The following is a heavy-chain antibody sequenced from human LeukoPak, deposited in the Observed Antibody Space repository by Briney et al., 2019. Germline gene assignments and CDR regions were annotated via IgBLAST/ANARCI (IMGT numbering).Heavy chain of an antibody. CDR3: ARTRGDCSGGSCYFDAFDI. Sequence: GGSLRLSCAASGFTFSSYWMHWVRQAPGKGLVWVSRINSDGSSTTYADSVKGRFTISRDNAKNTLYLQMNSLRAEDTAVYYCARTRGDCSGGSCYFDAFDIWGQATMATVSS. D-gene: IGHD2-15*01. V-gene: IGHV3-74*01. J-gene: IGHJ3*02. CDR2: INSDGSST. CDR1: GFTFSSYW.